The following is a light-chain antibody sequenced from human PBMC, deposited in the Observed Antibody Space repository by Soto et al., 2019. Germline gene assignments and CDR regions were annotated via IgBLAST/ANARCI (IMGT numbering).Light chain of an antibody. V-gene: IGKV1-5*01. CDR2: GAS. CDR1: QSIRNY. CDR3: HPHNSYSQT. Sequence: DIQMTQSPPTLSASVGDRVTITCRASQSIRNYLAWYQQMPGKAPKLLIYGASSLQSGVPSRFSGSGSGTEFTLTISSLQPDDFATYFCHPHNSYSQTFGQGTKVEIK. J-gene: IGKJ1*01.